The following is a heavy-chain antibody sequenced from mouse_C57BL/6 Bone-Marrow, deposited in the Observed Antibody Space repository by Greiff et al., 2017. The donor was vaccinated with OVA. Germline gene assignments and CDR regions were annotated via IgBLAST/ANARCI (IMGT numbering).Heavy chain of an antibody. D-gene: IGHD1-1*01. Sequence: QVQLQQPGAELVKPGASVKLSCKASGYTFTSYWMPWVKQRPGQGLEWIGMIHPNSGSTNYNEKFKSKATLTVDKSSSTAYMQLRSLASEASAVYSCARSYGSSSPYYWGQGTTLTVSS. CDR2: IHPNSGST. CDR1: GYTFTSYW. CDR3: ARSYGSSSPYY. J-gene: IGHJ2*01. V-gene: IGHV1-64*01.